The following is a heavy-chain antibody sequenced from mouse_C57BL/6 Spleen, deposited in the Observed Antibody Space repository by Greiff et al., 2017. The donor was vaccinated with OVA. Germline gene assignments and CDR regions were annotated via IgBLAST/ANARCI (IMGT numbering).Heavy chain of an antibody. Sequence: VQLQQPGAELVRPGSSVKLSCKASGYTFTSYWMHWVKQRPIQGLEWIGNIDPSDSETHYNQKFKDKATLTVDKSSSTAYMQLSSLTSEDSAVYYCASYDYDVAWFAYWGQGTLVTVSA. CDR2: IDPSDSET. V-gene: IGHV1-52*01. CDR3: ASYDYDVAWFAY. J-gene: IGHJ3*01. D-gene: IGHD2-4*01. CDR1: GYTFTSYW.